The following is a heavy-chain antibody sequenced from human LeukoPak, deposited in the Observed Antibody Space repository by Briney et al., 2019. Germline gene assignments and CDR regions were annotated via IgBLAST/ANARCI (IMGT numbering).Heavy chain of an antibody. CDR1: GGSISSGGYY. Sequence: PSQTLSLTCTVSGGSISSGGYYWSWIRQPPGKGLEWIGYIYHSGSTYYNPSLKSRVTISVDRSKNQFSLKLSSVTAADTAVYYCARDQRWLPDYWGQGTLVTVSS. CDR3: ARDQRWLPDY. V-gene: IGHV4-30-2*01. D-gene: IGHD5-24*01. J-gene: IGHJ4*02. CDR2: IYHSGST.